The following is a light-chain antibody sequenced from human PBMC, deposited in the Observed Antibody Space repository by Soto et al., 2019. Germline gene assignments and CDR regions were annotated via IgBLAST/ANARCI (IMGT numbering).Light chain of an antibody. Sequence: EIVLTQSPGTLSLSPGERATLSCRASQSVSSSYLAWYQQKPGQAPRLLIYGASSRATGIPDRFSGSGSGTDFTLTISRLAPEDFAVYYCHQYGSSISVGGGTKVEIK. CDR1: QSVSSSY. CDR3: HQYGSSIS. J-gene: IGKJ4*01. CDR2: GAS. V-gene: IGKV3-20*01.